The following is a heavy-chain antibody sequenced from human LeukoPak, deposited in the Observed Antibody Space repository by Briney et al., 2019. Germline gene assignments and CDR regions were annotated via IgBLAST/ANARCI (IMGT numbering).Heavy chain of an antibody. CDR2: IYYSGST. CDR3: ARVIIVVVPAAIDAFDI. Sequence: SETLSLTCTVSGGSISSGDYCWSWIRQPPGKGLEGFGYIYYSGSTYYNPSLKSRVTISVDTSKNQFSLKLSSVTAADTAVYYCARVIIVVVPAAIDAFDIWGQGTMVTVSS. V-gene: IGHV4-30-4*08. J-gene: IGHJ3*02. D-gene: IGHD2-2*02. CDR1: GGSISSGDYC.